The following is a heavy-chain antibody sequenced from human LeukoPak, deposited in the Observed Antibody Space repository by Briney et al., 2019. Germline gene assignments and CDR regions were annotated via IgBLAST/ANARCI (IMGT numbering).Heavy chain of an antibody. CDR1: GYTFTGHY. D-gene: IGHD2-2*01. CDR2: INPDGGGA. V-gene: IGHV1-2*02. CDR3: ARDTSGSNSFDN. Sequence: ASVKVSCKASGYTFTGHYMHSVRQAPGQGLEWMGWINPDGGGAKYVPKFQGRVTITRDTSITTAYMELSSLRSDDTAVYYCARDTSGSNSFDNRRQGTLVTVSS. J-gene: IGHJ4*02.